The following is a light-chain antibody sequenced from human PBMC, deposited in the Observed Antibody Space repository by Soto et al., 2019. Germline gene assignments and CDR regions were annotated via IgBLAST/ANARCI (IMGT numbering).Light chain of an antibody. Sequence: QSALTQPRSVSGSPGQSVTISCTGTSSDIGGYNFVSWYQQHPGKARKLMIFDVGRRPSGVPDRFSGSKSGNTASLTISGLQADDEAEYYCCSYAVSFPQFGGGTQVTVL. CDR3: CSYAVSFPQ. CDR1: SSDIGGYNF. V-gene: IGLV2-11*01. J-gene: IGLJ3*02. CDR2: DVG.